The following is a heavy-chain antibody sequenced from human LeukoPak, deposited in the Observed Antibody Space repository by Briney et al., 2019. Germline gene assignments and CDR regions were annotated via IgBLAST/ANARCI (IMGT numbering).Heavy chain of an antibody. CDR1: GFTFSNYA. CDR2: MTGSGTST. J-gene: IGHJ4*02. CDR3: ATLNRPDYDIGFDS. D-gene: IGHD3-22*01. V-gene: IGHV3-23*01. Sequence: PGGSLRLSCAASGFTFSNYAMSWVRQAPGKGLEWVSAMTGSGTSTFYADSVKGRFTISRDSSKNTLYLQMNSLRAEDTAIYYCATLNRPDYDIGFDSWGQGTLVTVSS.